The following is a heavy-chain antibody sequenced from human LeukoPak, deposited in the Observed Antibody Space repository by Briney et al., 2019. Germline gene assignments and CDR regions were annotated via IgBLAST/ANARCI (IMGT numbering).Heavy chain of an antibody. CDR2: INENEDIA. Sequence: GESLKISCAASGFTFDDYAMHWVRQGPGKSLEWVSLINENEDIAYYGDSVRGRFTVSRDNAKNSLYLQMNSLRAEDTAVYYCAKVGGEFNWNYYYYYYMDVWGKGTTVTVSS. CDR3: AKVGGEFNWNYYYYYYMDV. V-gene: IGHV3-43*02. CDR1: GFTFDDYA. J-gene: IGHJ6*03. D-gene: IGHD1-20*01.